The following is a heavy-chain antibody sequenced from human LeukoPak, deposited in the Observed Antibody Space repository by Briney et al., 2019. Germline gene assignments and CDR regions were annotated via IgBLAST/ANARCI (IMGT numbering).Heavy chain of an antibody. D-gene: IGHD7-27*01. CDR2: MSPNSGNT. J-gene: IGHJ4*02. Sequence: ASVKVSCKASGYTFTSYDINWMRQATGQGLEWMGWMSPNSGNTGYAQKFQGRVTMARDTSTGTAYLELSSLRSEDSAVYYCVRTPPNWGADFWGQGTLVTVSS. V-gene: IGHV1-8*01. CDR3: VRTPPNWGADF. CDR1: GYTFTSYD.